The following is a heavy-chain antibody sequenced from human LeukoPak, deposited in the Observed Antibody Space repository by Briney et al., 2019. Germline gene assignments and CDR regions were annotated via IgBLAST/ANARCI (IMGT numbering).Heavy chain of an antibody. CDR2: INPNSGGT. CDR3: ARDIAAAADLDY. Sequence: ASVKVSCKASGYTFTGYYMHWVRQAPGQGLEWMGWINPNSGGTSYAQKFQGRVTMARDTSISTAYMELSRLRSDDTAVYYCARDIAAAADLDYWGQGTLVTVSS. D-gene: IGHD6-13*01. J-gene: IGHJ4*02. CDR1: GYTFTGYY. V-gene: IGHV1-2*02.